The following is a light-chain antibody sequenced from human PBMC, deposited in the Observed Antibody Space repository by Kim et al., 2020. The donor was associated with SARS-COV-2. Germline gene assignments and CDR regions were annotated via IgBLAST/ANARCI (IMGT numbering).Light chain of an antibody. CDR2: DAS. CDR3: QQYNDWPWT. Sequence: EIVMTQSPATLSVSPGEGVTLSCRASQSISTNLGWYQQKPGQAPRLLISDASTRATGIPARFSGSGSGTEFTLTISSLQSEDFEVYCCQQYNDWPWTFGQGTKVDIK. CDR1: QSISTN. V-gene: IGKV3-15*01. J-gene: IGKJ1*01.